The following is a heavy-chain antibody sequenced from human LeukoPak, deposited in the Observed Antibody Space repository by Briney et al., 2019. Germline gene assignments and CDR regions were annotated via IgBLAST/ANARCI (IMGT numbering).Heavy chain of an antibody. D-gene: IGHD3-3*01. CDR2: ISYDGSNK. CDR3: ARHDWFDP. Sequence: GRSLRLSCAASGFTFSSYAMHWVRQAPGKGLEWVAVISYDGSNKYYADSVKGRFTISRDNSKNTLYLQMNSLRAEDTAVYYCARHDWFDPLGPGNPGHRLL. J-gene: IGHJ5*02. CDR1: GFTFSSYA. V-gene: IGHV3-30*14.